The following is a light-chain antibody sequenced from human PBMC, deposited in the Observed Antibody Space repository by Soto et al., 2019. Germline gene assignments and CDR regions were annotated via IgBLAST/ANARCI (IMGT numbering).Light chain of an antibody. J-gene: IGLJ3*02. V-gene: IGLV2-8*01. CDR2: NIE. CDR1: SSDVGGYNY. CDR3: MLSVGTGVWV. Sequence: QSALTQPPSASGSPGQSVTISCTGTSSDVGGYNYVSWYQQTPGQPPRTLILNIESRPSGVPERFSGTIIGRRAALTITGAQSEDESDYYCMLSVGTGVWVFGGGTKLTVL.